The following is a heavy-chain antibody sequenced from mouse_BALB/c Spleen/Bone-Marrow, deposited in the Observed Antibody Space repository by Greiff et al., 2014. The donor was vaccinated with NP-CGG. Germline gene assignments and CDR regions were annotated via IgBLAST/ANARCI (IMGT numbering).Heavy chain of an antibody. Sequence: VQLQESGAELVRPGTSVKVSCKASGYAFTNYLIEWVKQRPGQGLEWIGVIYPGSGGTNYNEKFRDKATLTADKSSSTAYMQLSSLTSDDSAVCFCARGTTVYYFDYWGQGTTLTVSS. D-gene: IGHD1-1*01. CDR2: IYPGSGGT. V-gene: IGHV1-54*01. CDR1: GYAFTNYL. CDR3: ARGTTVYYFDY. J-gene: IGHJ2*01.